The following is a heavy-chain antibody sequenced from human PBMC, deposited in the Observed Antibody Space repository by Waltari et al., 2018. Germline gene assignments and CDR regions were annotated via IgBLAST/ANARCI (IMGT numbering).Heavy chain of an antibody. V-gene: IGHV4-59*11. CDR1: GGSISSHS. D-gene: IGHD3-16*01. CDR3: ARSPPPSGGMDV. J-gene: IGHJ6*02. Sequence: QVQLQESGPGLVKPSETLSLTCTVSGGSISSHSWSWTRQPPGKGLEWIGYSYYSGSTNYNPSLKSRVTRSVDTSKNQFALKLSSVTAADTAVYYWARSPPPSGGMDVWGQGTTVTVSS. CDR2: SYYSGST.